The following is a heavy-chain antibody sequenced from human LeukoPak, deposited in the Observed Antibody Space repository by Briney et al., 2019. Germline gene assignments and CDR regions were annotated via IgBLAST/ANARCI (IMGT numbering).Heavy chain of an antibody. CDR3: ARGGGLDV. CDR2: INHNGNVN. Sequence: GGSLRLSCAASGFTFSSYWMNWARQAPGKGLEWVASINHNGNVNYYVDSVKGLFTISRDNAKNSLYLQMSNLRAEDTAVYFCARGGGLDVWGHGATVTVSS. J-gene: IGHJ6*02. V-gene: IGHV3-7*03. CDR1: GFTFSSYW. D-gene: IGHD3-16*01.